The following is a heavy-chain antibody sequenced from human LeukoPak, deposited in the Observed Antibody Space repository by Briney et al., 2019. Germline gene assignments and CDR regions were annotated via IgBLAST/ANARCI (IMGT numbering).Heavy chain of an antibody. CDR1: GYPFTTYY. J-gene: IGHJ4*02. Sequence: ASVKVSCKASGYPFTTYYIHWVRQAPGQGLEWMGCINPKNGDSKYAQKFQGRVTMTRATSIATAYMEVSSLTSDDTAVYFCARAGYDYGDSSDFWGQGTLVTVSS. CDR3: ARAGYDYGDSSDF. V-gene: IGHV1-2*02. D-gene: IGHD4-17*01. CDR2: INPKNGDS.